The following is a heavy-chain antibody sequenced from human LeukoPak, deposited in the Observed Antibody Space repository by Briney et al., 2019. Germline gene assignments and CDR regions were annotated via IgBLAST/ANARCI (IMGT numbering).Heavy chain of an antibody. V-gene: IGHV4-31*03. CDR2: IYYSGST. CDR1: GGSISSGVYY. CDR3: ARSDFSIAGNYFDY. J-gene: IGHJ4*02. Sequence: SETLSLTCTVSGGSISSGVYYWSWIRQHPGKGLEWIGYIYYSGSTYYNPSLKSRVTISVDTSKNQFSLKLSSVTAADTAVYYCARSDFSIAGNYFDYWGQGTLVTVSS. D-gene: IGHD3-3*01.